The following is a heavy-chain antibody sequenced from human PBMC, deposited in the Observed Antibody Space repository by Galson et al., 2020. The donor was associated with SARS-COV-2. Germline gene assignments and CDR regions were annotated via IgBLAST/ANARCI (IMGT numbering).Heavy chain of an antibody. CDR1: GGSISSSSYY. J-gene: IGHJ4*02. CDR2: IYYSGST. Sequence: SETLCLTCTVSGGSISSSSYYWGWIRQPPRKGLEWIGSIYYSGSTYYNPSLKSRVTISVDTSKNQFSLKLSSVTAADTAVYYCARTIQYYYDSSGYYRVFYFDYWGQGTLVTVSS. V-gene: IGHV4-39*01. CDR3: ARTIQYYYDSSGYYRVFYFDY. D-gene: IGHD3-22*01.